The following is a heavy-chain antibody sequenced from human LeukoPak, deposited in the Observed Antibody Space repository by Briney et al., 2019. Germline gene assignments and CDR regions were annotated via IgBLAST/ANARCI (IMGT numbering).Heavy chain of an antibody. J-gene: IGHJ3*01. CDR2: IKTNADGGTT. CDR3: ATERHRASWFDAFGG. V-gene: IGHV3-15*01. CDR1: GFTFSSAW. Sequence: PGGSLRLSCAASGFTFSSAWMSWVRQAPGKGLEWIGRIKTNADGGTTDYAAPVEGRFTISRDDSKTTLFFQMNSLKTEDTALYYCATERHRASWFDAFGGWGQGTMVTVSS. D-gene: IGHD6-13*01.